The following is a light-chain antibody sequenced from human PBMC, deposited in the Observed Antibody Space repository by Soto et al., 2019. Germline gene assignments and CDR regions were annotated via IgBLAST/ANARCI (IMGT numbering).Light chain of an antibody. V-gene: IGKV3-20*01. Sequence: EIVLTQSPGTLSLSPGERATLSCRASQSVSSNYLAWYQQKPGQAPRLLIYGASSRATGIPDRFSGSGSGTDFTLTISRLEAEDFAVYYCQQYGSTYTFGQGTNLEI. CDR2: GAS. J-gene: IGKJ2*01. CDR3: QQYGSTYT. CDR1: QSVSSNY.